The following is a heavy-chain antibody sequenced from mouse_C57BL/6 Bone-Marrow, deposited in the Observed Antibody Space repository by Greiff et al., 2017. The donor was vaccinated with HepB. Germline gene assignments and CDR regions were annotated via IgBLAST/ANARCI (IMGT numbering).Heavy chain of an antibody. Sequence: VHLVESGPELVKPGASVKISCKASGYAFSSSWMNWVKQRPGKGLEWIGRIYPGDGDSNYNGKFKGKATLTADKSSSTAYMQLSSLTSEDSAVYFCAREDYDYTWFAYWGQGTLVTVSA. V-gene: IGHV1-82*01. CDR3: AREDYDYTWFAY. CDR2: IYPGDGDS. D-gene: IGHD2-4*01. CDR1: GYAFSSSW. J-gene: IGHJ3*01.